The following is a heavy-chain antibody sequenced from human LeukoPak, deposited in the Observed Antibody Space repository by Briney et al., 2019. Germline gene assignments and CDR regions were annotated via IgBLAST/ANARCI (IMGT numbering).Heavy chain of an antibody. J-gene: IGHJ4*02. CDR2: ISSSSSYI. V-gene: IGHV3-21*01. Sequence: GGSLRLSCAASGFTFSSYSMNWVRQAPGKGLEWVSSISSSSSYIYYADSVKGRFTISRDNAKNSLYLQMNSLRAEDTAVYYCARDLKGLRVSDYWGQGTLVTVSS. CDR3: ARDLKGLRVSDY. D-gene: IGHD3-16*01. CDR1: GFTFSSYS.